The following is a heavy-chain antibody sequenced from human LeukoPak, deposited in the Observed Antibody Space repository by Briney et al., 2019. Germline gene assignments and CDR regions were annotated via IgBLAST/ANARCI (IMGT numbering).Heavy chain of an antibody. D-gene: IGHD3-22*01. CDR3: ARDPYYDSSEQYYFDY. V-gene: IGHV3-21*01. CDR1: GFTFSSYA. J-gene: IGHJ4*02. Sequence: AGGSLRLSCAASGFTFSSYAMTWVRQAPGKGLEWVSSISSSSSYIYYADSVKGRFTISRDNAKNSLYLQMNSLRAEDTAVYYCARDPYYDSSEQYYFDYWGQGTLVTVSS. CDR2: ISSSSSYI.